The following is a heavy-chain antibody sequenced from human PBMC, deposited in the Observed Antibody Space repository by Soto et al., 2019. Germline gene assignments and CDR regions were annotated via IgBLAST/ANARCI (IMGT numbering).Heavy chain of an antibody. CDR3: ASTYSGSYLPTHPNFDY. J-gene: IGHJ4*02. CDR1: GGTFSSYA. Sequence: ASVKVSCKASGGTFSSYAISWVRQAPGQGLEWMGGIIPIFGTANYAQKFQGRVTITADESTSTAYMELSSLRSEDTAVYYCASTYSGSYLPTHPNFDYWGQGTLVTVSS. V-gene: IGHV1-69*13. D-gene: IGHD1-26*01. CDR2: IIPIFGTA.